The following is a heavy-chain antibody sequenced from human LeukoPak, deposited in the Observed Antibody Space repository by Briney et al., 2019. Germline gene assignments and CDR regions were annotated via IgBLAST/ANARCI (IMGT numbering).Heavy chain of an antibody. CDR3: ARESRYCSSTSCAKPYGMDV. CDR2: IYTSGST. V-gene: IGHV4-4*07. CDR1: GGSISSHY. Sequence: PSETLSLTCTVSGGSISSHYWSWIRQPAGKGLEWIGHIYTSGSTNYNPSLKSRVTISVDRSKNQFSLKLSSVTAADTAVYYCARESRYCSSTSCAKPYGMDVWGQGTTVTVSS. J-gene: IGHJ6*02. D-gene: IGHD2-2*01.